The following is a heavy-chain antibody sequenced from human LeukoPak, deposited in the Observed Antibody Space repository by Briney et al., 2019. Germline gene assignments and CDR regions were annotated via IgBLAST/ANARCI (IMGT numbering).Heavy chain of an antibody. V-gene: IGHV1-46*01. CDR1: GYTFTSHY. Sequence: ASVKVSCKASGYTFTSHYMHWVRQAPGQGLEWMGIINPSGGSTSYAQKFQGRVTMTRDTSTSTVYMELSSLRSEDTAVYYCARGYCSSTSCYLDYYGMDVWGQGTTVTVSS. J-gene: IGHJ6*02. D-gene: IGHD2-2*01. CDR3: ARGYCSSTSCYLDYYGMDV. CDR2: INPSGGST.